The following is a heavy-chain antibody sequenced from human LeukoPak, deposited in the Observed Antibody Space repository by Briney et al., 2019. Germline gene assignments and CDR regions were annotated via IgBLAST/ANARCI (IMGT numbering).Heavy chain of an antibody. D-gene: IGHD1-26*01. CDR1: GGTFSIYA. Sequence: SVKVSCKASGGTFSIYAISWVRQAPGQGLEWMGGIIPIFGTAHYAQKFQGRVTITADESTSTAYMELSSLRSEDTAVYYCARVVPSGSYDAYFDYWGQGTLVTVSS. CDR3: ARVVPSGSYDAYFDY. CDR2: IIPIFGTA. J-gene: IGHJ4*02. V-gene: IGHV1-69*13.